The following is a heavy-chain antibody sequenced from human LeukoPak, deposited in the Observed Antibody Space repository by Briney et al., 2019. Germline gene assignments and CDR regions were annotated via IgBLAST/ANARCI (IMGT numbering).Heavy chain of an antibody. D-gene: IGHD4-11*01. V-gene: IGHV4-61*02. CDR3: ARDRHSTVTTGYYYMDV. CDR2: IYTSGST. J-gene: IGHJ6*03. CDR1: GGSISSGSYY. Sequence: SQTLSLTCTVSGGSISSGSYYWSWIRQPAGKGLEGIGRIYTSGSTNYNPSLKSRVTISGDTSKNQFSLKLSSVTAADTAVYYCARDRHSTVTTGYYYMDVWGKGTTVTVSS.